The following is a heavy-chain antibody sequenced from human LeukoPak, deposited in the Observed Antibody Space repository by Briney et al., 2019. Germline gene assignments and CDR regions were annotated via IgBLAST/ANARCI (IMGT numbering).Heavy chain of an antibody. CDR1: GFTFSSYE. V-gene: IGHV3-48*03. D-gene: IGHD3-22*01. Sequence: PGGSLRLSCAASGFTFSSYEMNWVRQAPGKGLEWVSYISSRGITIYYADSVRGRFAISRDNAKNSLYLQMNSLRAEDTAVYYCARDLPYGSSDYPPGIWGQGTLVTVSS. J-gene: IGHJ4*02. CDR3: ARDLPYGSSDYPPGI. CDR2: ISSRGITI.